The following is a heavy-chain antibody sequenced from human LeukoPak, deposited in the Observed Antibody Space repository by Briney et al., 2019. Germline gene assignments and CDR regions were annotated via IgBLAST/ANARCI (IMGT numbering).Heavy chain of an antibody. CDR3: AKDPSYCGGDCYPSWTFDC. Sequence: SGGSLRLSCAASGFSFSSYGMSWVRQAPGKGLEWVSAISGGGVTTYYADSVKGRFTFSRDNSKNTLYLQMNSLRAEDTAVYYCAKDPSYCGGDCYPSWTFDCWGQGTLVTVSS. CDR2: ISGGGVTT. J-gene: IGHJ4*02. D-gene: IGHD2-21*02. V-gene: IGHV3-23*01. CDR1: GFSFSSYG.